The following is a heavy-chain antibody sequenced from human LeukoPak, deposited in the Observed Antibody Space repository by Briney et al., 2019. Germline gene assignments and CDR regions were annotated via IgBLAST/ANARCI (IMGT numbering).Heavy chain of an antibody. CDR2: IGDSGVST. CDR3: AKVKGSGSYP. CDR1: GFTFSTYG. J-gene: IGHJ3*01. D-gene: IGHD1-26*01. Sequence: GGSLRLSCVASGFTFSTYGMTWVRQAPGKGLEWVSAIGDSGVSTYYADSVKGRFTISRDNPRNTLYLQMNSLRAEDTAVYYCAKVKGSGSYPWGQGTMVTVSS. V-gene: IGHV3-23*01.